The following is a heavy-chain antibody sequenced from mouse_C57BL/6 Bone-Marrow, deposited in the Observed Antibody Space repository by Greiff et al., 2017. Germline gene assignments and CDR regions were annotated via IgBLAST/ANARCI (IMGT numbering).Heavy chain of an antibody. V-gene: IGHV1-50*01. CDR3: ASDGYFAWFAY. J-gene: IGHJ3*01. CDR2: IDPSDSYT. CDR1: GYTFTSYW. D-gene: IGHD2-3*01. Sequence: QVQLQQPGAELVKPGASVKLSCKASGYTFTSYWMQWVKQRPGQGLEWIGEIDPSDSYTNYNQKFKGKATLTVDTSSSTAYMQLSSLTSEDSAVYYCASDGYFAWFAYWGQGNLVTVTA.